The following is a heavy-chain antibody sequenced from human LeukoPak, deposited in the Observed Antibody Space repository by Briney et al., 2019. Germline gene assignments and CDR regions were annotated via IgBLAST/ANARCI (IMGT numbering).Heavy chain of an antibody. D-gene: IGHD2-21*02. CDR3: ARERQDTVIHSGAFDI. Sequence: GGSLRLSCAASGFTFSNYFMHWVRQAPGKGLEWVADIASDGSHTFYVESVKGRFTISRDNSENTLYLQMNSLGPEDTAVYFCARERQDTVIHSGAFDIWGQGTMVTVSS. J-gene: IGHJ3*02. CDR1: GFTFSNYF. V-gene: IGHV3-30-3*01. CDR2: IASDGSHT.